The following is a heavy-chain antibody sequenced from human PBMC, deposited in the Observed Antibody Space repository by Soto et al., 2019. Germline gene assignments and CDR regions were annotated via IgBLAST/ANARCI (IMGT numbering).Heavy chain of an antibody. Sequence: GGSLRVSCAASGFTFSSYAMSWVRQAPGKGLEWVSAISGSGGSTYYADSVKGRFSISRDDSEKTLYLQMNSLKAEDTAVYYWAKDQRGYNGSGSRPGYWGQGTLVTVSS. CDR3: AKDQRGYNGSGSRPGY. CDR1: GFTFSSYA. CDR2: ISGSGGST. J-gene: IGHJ4*02. V-gene: IGHV3-23*01. D-gene: IGHD3-10*01.